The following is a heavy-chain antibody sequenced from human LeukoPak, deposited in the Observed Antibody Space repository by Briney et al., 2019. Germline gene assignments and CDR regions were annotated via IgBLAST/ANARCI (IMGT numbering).Heavy chain of an antibody. J-gene: IGHJ6*02. CDR3: ARDRGSREDGMDV. D-gene: IGHD1-26*01. CDR2: IWYDGNNK. Sequence: GRSLRLSCAASGFTFSSYGMHWVRQAPGKGLEWVAVIWYDGNNKYYADFVKGRFTISRDNSKNTLYLQLNSLRAEDTAVYNCARDRGSREDGMDVWGQGTTITVSS. CDR1: GFTFSSYG. V-gene: IGHV3-33*01.